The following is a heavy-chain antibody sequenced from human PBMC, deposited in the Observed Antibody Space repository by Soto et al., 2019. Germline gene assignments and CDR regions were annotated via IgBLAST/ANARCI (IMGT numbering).Heavy chain of an antibody. CDR3: ARLYYYDSSGSGY. Sequence: RASVKVSCKASGYTFTGYYMHWVRQAPGQGLEWMGWINPNSGGTNYAQKFQGRVTMTRDTSISTAYMELSRLRSDDTAVYYCARLYYYDSSGSGYWGQGTLVTVSS. J-gene: IGHJ4*02. CDR1: GYTFTGYY. CDR2: INPNSGGT. V-gene: IGHV1-2*02. D-gene: IGHD3-22*01.